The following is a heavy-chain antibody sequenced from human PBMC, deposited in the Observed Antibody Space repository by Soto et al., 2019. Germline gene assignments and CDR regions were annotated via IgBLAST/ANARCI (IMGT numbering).Heavy chain of an antibody. CDR3: ARLRGYSYGARRYGMDV. Sequence: PSETLSLTCAVYCGSFSGYYWSWIRQPPGKGLEWIGEINHSGSTNYNPSLKSRVTISVDTSKNQFSLKLSSVTAADTAVYYCARLRGYSYGARRYGMDVWGQGTTVTVSS. V-gene: IGHV4-34*01. CDR2: INHSGST. J-gene: IGHJ6*02. CDR1: CGSFSGYY. D-gene: IGHD5-18*01.